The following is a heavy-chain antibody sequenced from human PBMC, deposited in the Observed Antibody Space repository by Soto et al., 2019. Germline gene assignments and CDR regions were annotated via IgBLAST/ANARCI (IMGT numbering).Heavy chain of an antibody. Sequence: ESGGGVVQPGRSLRLSCAASGFTFSSYGMHWVRQAPGKGLEWVAVISYDGSNKYYADSVKGRFTISRDNSKNTLYLQMNSLRAEDTAVYYCAKDRGGGYCSGGSCYSYYYYGMDVWGQGTTVTVSS. CDR1: GFTFSSYG. V-gene: IGHV3-30*18. D-gene: IGHD2-15*01. J-gene: IGHJ6*02. CDR2: ISYDGSNK. CDR3: AKDRGGGYCSGGSCYSYYYYGMDV.